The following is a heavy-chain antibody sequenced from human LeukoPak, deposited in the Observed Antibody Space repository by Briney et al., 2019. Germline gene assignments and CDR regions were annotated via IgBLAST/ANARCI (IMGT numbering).Heavy chain of an antibody. V-gene: IGHV3-73*01. J-gene: IGHJ4*02. CDR3: TAVLHPGTFDY. CDR2: IRSKANSYAT. D-gene: IGHD2-2*02. Sequence: QTGGSLRLSCAASGFTFSGSAMHWVRQASGKGLEWVGRIRSKANSYATAYAASVKGRFTISRDDSKNTAYLQMNSLKTEDAAVYYCTAVLHPGTFDYWGQGTLVTVSS. CDR1: GFTFSGSA.